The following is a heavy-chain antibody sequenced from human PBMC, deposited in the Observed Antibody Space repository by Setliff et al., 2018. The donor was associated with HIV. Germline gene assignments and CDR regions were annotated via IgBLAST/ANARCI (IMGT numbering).Heavy chain of an antibody. CDR1: GFTVSGYW. CDR2: ISGSGDST. CDR3: AQDYTATFWEYNWFDP. J-gene: IGHJ5*02. D-gene: IGHD3-3*01. Sequence: GGSLRLSCAASGFTVSGYWMSWVRQAPGKGLEWVSGISGSGDSTYYAPAVKGRFTISRDNLKNILYLQMNNLRAEDTALYFCAQDYTATFWEYNWFDPWGQGTLVTVSS. V-gene: IGHV3-23*01.